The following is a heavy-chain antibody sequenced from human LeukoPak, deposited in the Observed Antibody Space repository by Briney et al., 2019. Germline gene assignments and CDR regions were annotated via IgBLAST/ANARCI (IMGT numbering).Heavy chain of an antibody. CDR2: IYYSGST. J-gene: IGHJ4*02. Sequence: PSETLSLTCTVSGGSISSSSYYWGWIRQPPGKGLEWIGSIYYSGSTYYNPSLKSRVTISVDTSKNQFSLKLSSVTAADTAVYYCARIAVAGTNPFDYWGQGTLVTVSS. CDR1: GGSISSSSYY. CDR3: ARIAVAGTNPFDY. D-gene: IGHD6-19*01. V-gene: IGHV4-39*07.